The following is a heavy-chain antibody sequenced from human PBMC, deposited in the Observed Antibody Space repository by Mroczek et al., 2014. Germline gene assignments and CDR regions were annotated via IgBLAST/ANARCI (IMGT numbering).Heavy chain of an antibody. CDR2: IIPIFGTA. CDR1: GGTFSSYA. Sequence: QVQLVESGAEVKKPGSSVKVSCKASGGTFSSYAISWVRQAPGQGLEWMGGIIPIFGTANYAQKFQGRVTITADESTSTAYMELSSLRSEDTAVYYCARYGVPAATTNYYYYYMDVWGKGTTVTVSS. D-gene: IGHD2-2*01. CDR3: ARYGVPAATTNYYYYYMDV. V-gene: IGHV1-69*01. J-gene: IGHJ6*03.